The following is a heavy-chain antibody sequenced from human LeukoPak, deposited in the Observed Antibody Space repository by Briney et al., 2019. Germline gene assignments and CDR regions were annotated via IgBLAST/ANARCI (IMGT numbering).Heavy chain of an antibody. Sequence: SETLSLTCTVSGGSISSGDYYWSWIRQPPGKGLEWIGYIYYSGSTYYNPSLKSRVTISVDTSKNQFSLKLSSVTAADTAVYYCARDPAGEGYDIWGQGTMVTVSS. CDR2: IYYSGST. CDR3: ARDPAGEGYDI. J-gene: IGHJ3*02. V-gene: IGHV4-30-4*02. CDR1: GGSISSGDYY. D-gene: IGHD7-27*01.